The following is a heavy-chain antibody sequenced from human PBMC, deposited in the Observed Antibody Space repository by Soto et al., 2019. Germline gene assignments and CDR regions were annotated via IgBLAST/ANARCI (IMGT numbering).Heavy chain of an antibody. D-gene: IGHD2-2*01. CDR2: ISWNSGSI. J-gene: IGHJ6*02. CDR1: GFTFDDYA. CDR3: AKSKSCSSTSCYDEPDYGMDV. V-gene: IGHV3-9*01. Sequence: EVQLVESGGGLVQPGRSLRLSCAASGFTFDDYAMHWVRQAPGKGPEWVSGISWNSGSIGYADSVKGRFTISRDNTKNSLYLQMNSLRAEDTALYYCAKSKSCSSTSCYDEPDYGMDVWGQGTTVTVSS.